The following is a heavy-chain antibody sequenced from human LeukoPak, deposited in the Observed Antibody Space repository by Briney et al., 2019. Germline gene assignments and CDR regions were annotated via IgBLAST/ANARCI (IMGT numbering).Heavy chain of an antibody. V-gene: IGHV3-23*01. CDR3: AKVDTRGYSNTPYYFDY. D-gene: IGHD5-18*01. J-gene: IGHJ4*02. Sequence: QAGGSLRLSCAASGFTFSNYAMSWVRQAPGKGLEWVSGISGSGGSTYYADSVKGRFAISRDNSKNTLYLQMNSLRAEDTAVYYCAKVDTRGYSNTPYYFDYWGQGTLVTVSS. CDR1: GFTFSNYA. CDR2: ISGSGGST.